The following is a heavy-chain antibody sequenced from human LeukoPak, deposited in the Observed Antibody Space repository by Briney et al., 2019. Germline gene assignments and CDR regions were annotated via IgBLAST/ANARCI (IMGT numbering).Heavy chain of an antibody. CDR2: IIPILDQT. J-gene: IGHJ5*02. CDR3: VVSGYYYDWFDP. V-gene: IGHV1-69*04. Sequence: GASVKVPCKASGGTFSSYAISWVRQAPGQGVEWMGRIIPILDQTDYTQKFHDRVTFTADKSTTTAYMELTSLASEDTAIYYCVVSGYYYDWFDPWGQGTLVTVS. D-gene: IGHD3-3*01. CDR1: GGTFSSYA.